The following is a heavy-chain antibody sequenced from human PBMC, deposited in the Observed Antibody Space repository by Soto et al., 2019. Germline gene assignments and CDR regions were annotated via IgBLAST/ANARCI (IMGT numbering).Heavy chain of an antibody. CDR2: IIPIFGTA. CDR1: GGTFSSYA. D-gene: IGHD3-3*01. CDR3: ARGVFWSGYYEAITNYYGMDV. Sequence: GASVKVSCKASGGTFSSYAISWVRQAPGQGLEWMGGIIPIFGTANYAQKFQGRVTITADKSTSTAYMELSSLRSEDAAVYYCARGVFWSGYYEAITNYYGMDVWGQGTTVTVSS. V-gene: IGHV1-69*06. J-gene: IGHJ6*02.